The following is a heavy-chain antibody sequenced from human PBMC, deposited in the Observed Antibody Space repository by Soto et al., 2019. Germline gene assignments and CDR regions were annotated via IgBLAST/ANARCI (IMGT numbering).Heavy chain of an antibody. CDR1: GGTFSGYA. J-gene: IGHJ4*02. V-gene: IGHV1-69*01. Sequence: QVQLVQSGAEVKKPGSSVKVSRKASGGTFSGYAISWVRQAPGQGLEWMGGIIPIFGTANYAQKFQGRVTITADESTSTAYMELSSLRSEDTAVYYCAYLGVTATHLCDYWGQGTLVTVSS. CDR2: IIPIFGTA. D-gene: IGHD2-21*02. CDR3: AYLGVTATHLCDY.